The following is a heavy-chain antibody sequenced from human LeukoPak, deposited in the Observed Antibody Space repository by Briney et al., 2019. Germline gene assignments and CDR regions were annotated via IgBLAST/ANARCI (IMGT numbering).Heavy chain of an antibody. D-gene: IGHD5-24*01. J-gene: IGHJ4*02. CDR2: IGISSGNT. V-gene: IGHV3-48*01. CDR3: ARDYKYAFDN. Sequence: GGSLRLSCAASGFSFGDYSMNWARQAPGKGLEWISYIGISSGNTYSADSVKGRFTISGDKARDSLYLQMNSLRVEDTAVYYCARDYKYAFDNWGQGTLVTVSS. CDR1: GFSFGDYS.